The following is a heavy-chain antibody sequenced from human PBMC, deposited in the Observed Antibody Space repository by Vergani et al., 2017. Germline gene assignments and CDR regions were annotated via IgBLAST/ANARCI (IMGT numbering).Heavy chain of an antibody. CDR2: ITPGGST. D-gene: IGHD3-10*01. V-gene: IGHV1-46*03. J-gene: IGHJ4*02. CDR1: GYTLTELS. Sequence: QVQLVQSGAEVKKPGASVKVSCKVSGYTLTELSMHWVRQAPGQGLEWMGIITPGGSTDDGPKFQGRATMTRDTSTRTVYMDLTGLRSDDTAMYYCARTSSISGSYYNGEWDYWGQGTLVVVSS. CDR3: ARTSSISGSYYNGEWDY.